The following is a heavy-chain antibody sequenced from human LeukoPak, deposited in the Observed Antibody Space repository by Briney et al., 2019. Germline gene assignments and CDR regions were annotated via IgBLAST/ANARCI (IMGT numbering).Heavy chain of an antibody. CDR3: ARAGGGGYSGYEEGRQANYYYYYGMGV. D-gene: IGHD5-12*01. J-gene: IGHJ6*04. V-gene: IGHV1-2*04. Sequence: ASVKVSCKASGYTFTGYYMHWVRQAPGQGLEWMGWINPNSGGTNYAQKFQGWVTMTRDTSISTAYMELSRLRSDDTAVYYCARAGGGGYSGYEEGRQANYYYYYGMGVWGKGTTVTVSS. CDR1: GYTFTGYY. CDR2: INPNSGGT.